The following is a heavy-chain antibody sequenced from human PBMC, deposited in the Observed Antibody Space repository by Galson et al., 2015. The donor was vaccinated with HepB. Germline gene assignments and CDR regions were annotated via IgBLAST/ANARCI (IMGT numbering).Heavy chain of an antibody. Sequence: SVKVSCKASGYTFTRYGISWVRQAPGQGLEWMGWISAYNGNTNYAQKLQGRVTMTTDTSTSTAYMELRSLRFDDTAVYYCARDRQQLVPGAFDIWGQGTMVTVSS. CDR3: ARDRQQLVPGAFDI. V-gene: IGHV1-18*04. CDR2: ISAYNGNT. J-gene: IGHJ3*02. D-gene: IGHD6-13*01. CDR1: GYTFTRYG.